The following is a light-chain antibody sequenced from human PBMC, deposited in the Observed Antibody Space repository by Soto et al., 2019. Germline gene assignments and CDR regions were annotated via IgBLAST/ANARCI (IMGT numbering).Light chain of an antibody. CDR2: GAS. CDR3: QQYGSSGT. J-gene: IGKJ1*01. V-gene: IGKV3-15*01. Sequence: ILLTQSRDTLSVSAGESATLSCRASENIDSQLAWYQQKVGQPPRLLIYGASTRATGIAARFSGIGSGTEFTLTISRLEPEDFAVYYCQQYGSSGTFGQGTKVDIK. CDR1: ENIDSQ.